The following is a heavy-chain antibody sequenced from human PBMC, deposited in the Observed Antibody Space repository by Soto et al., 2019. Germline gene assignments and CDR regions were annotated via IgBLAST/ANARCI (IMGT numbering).Heavy chain of an antibody. Sequence: QVQLVQSGAEVKKPGSSVKVSCKASGGTFSSYAISWVRQAPGQGLEWMGGIIPIFGTANYAQKFHGRVTITADESTSTAYMGLSSLRSEDTAVYYCARSGHYYDRGAFDIWGQGTMVTVSS. CDR2: IIPIFGTA. CDR1: GGTFSSYA. CDR3: ARSGHYYDRGAFDI. V-gene: IGHV1-69*01. J-gene: IGHJ3*02. D-gene: IGHD3-22*01.